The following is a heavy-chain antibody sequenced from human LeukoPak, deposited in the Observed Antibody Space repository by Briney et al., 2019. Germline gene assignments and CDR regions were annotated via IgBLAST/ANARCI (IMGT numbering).Heavy chain of an antibody. CDR2: IYDSGST. CDR3: ARKCPDYGDTRPYYGMDV. Sequence: SETLSLTCTVSGASIRSGDYYWSWIRQPPGKGLEWIGYIYDSGSTYYNPSLKSRITISVDTSENRFSLKLSSVTATDTAVYYCARKCPDYGDTRPYYGMDVWGQGTTVTVSS. J-gene: IGHJ6*02. CDR1: GASIRSGDYY. V-gene: IGHV4-30-4*01. D-gene: IGHD4-17*01.